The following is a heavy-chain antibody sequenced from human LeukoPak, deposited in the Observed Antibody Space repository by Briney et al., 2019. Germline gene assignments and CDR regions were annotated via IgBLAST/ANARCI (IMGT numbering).Heavy chain of an antibody. CDR2: IDYSGTT. D-gene: IGHD6-13*01. CDR3: ARRGQAAGSKGVFDY. CDR1: GGSISSGSYY. J-gene: IGHJ4*02. V-gene: IGHV4-39*01. Sequence: SETLSLTCTVSGGSISSGSYYWGWIRQPPGKGLEWIGSIDYSGTTYYNPSLKTRVTISVDTSKNQFSLKLSSVTAADTALYYWARRGQAAGSKGVFDYWGQGTLVTVSS.